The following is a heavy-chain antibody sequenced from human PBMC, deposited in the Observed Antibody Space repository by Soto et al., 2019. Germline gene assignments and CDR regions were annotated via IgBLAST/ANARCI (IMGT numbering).Heavy chain of an antibody. J-gene: IGHJ4*02. CDR2: VSSAGGSK. V-gene: IGHV3-30-3*01. D-gene: IGHD5-12*01. Sequence: QVQLVESGGGVVQPGKSLRLCCAASGFTFNTYVMHWVRQAPGKGLEWLAFVSSAGGSKYYADSVTGRFTISRDNSQNTLHLPMNSLGPEDTAVYYCARGGGYSGYDPLDYWGQGTLVTVSS. CDR3: ARGGGYSGYDPLDY. CDR1: GFTFNTYV.